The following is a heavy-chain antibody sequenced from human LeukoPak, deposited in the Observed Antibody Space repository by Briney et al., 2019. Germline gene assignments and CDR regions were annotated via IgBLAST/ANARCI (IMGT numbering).Heavy chain of an antibody. J-gene: IGHJ3*02. CDR1: GFTFSNYW. CDR2: IKQDGGEI. CDR3: AREKINWGSRGAFDI. Sequence: GGSLRLSCVASGFTFSNYWMSWVRQAPGKGLEWVANIKQDGGEIYSVDSVKGRFTISRDNAKKSLYLQMNSLRAEDTAVYYCAREKINWGSRGAFDIWGQGTMVTVSS. V-gene: IGHV3-7*03. D-gene: IGHD7-27*01.